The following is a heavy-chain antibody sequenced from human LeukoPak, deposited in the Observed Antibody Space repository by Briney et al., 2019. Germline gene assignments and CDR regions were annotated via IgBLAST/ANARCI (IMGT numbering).Heavy chain of an antibody. CDR1: GYTFTSYG. J-gene: IGHJ3*02. CDR2: ISAYNGNT. D-gene: IGHD1-26*01. Sequence: ASVTVSCKASGYTFTSYGISWVRQAPGQGLEWMGWISAYNGNTNYAQKFQGRVTMTTDTSTSTAYMELRSLRSDDTAVYYCARDLWELGEPDDAFDIWGQGIMVSVSS. CDR3: ARDLWELGEPDDAFDI. V-gene: IGHV1-18*01.